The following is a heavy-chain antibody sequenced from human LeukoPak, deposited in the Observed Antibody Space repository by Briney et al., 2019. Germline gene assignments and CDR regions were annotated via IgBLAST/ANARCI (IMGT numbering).Heavy chain of an antibody. J-gene: IGHJ4*02. V-gene: IGHV3-48*01. Sequence: GGSLRLSCAASGFTFSSHSMNWVRQAPGKGLEWISYISSSSSLIYYADSVKGRFTISRDNVKNSLYLQMNSLRAEDTAVYCCARLPLYSKAGPPLDYWGQGTLVTVSS. CDR1: GFTFSSHS. CDR3: ARLPLYSKAGPPLDY. D-gene: IGHD4-11*01. CDR2: ISSSSSLI.